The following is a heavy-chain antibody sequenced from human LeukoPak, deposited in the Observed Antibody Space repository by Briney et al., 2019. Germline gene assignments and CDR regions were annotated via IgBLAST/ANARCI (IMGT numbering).Heavy chain of an antibody. V-gene: IGHV3-30*02. CDR1: GFVLSDYG. Sequence: GGSLRLSCAASGFVLSDYGMHWVRQAPGKGLEWVAFVRNDGSNEYYVGSVKGRFTISRDKSKNTLYLQMNSLRAEDTAVYSCAKESDSGYHSEGPKNWGLGTLVTVST. CDR3: AKESDSGYHSEGPKN. D-gene: IGHD5-12*01. CDR2: VRNDGSNE. J-gene: IGHJ4*02.